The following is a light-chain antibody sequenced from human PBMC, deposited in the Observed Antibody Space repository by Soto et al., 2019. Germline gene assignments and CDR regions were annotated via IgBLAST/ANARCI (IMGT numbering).Light chain of an antibody. CDR2: AAS. V-gene: IGKV1D-16*01. CDR1: QGISSW. J-gene: IGKJ1*01. CDR3: QHYNSYSEA. Sequence: DIQMTQSPSSLSASVGDRVTITCRASQGISSWLAWYQQKPEKAPKLLIYAASTLQSGVPSRFSGSGSGTGFTLTISSLQPEDFATYYCQHYNSYSEAFGQGTKVDIK.